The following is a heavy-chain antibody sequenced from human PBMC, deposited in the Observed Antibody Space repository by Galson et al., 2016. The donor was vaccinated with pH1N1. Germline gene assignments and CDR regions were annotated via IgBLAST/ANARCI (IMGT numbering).Heavy chain of an antibody. CDR3: ARVPFLEWGRWFDP. J-gene: IGHJ5*02. CDR2: IDWDNDK. CDR1: GFSLRTSGMC. Sequence: PALVKPTQTLTLTCTFSGFSLRTSGMCVSWIRQPPGKALEWLALIDWDNDKYYSPSLKTRLTISKHTSKNQVVLTMTNMDPVDTATYYCARVPFLEWGRWFDPWGQGTLVTVSS. D-gene: IGHD3-3*02. V-gene: IGHV2-70*01.